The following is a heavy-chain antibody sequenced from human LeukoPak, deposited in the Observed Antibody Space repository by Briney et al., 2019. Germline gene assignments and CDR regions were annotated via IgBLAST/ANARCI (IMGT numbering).Heavy chain of an antibody. D-gene: IGHD3-10*01. V-gene: IGHV3-53*01. CDR3: ARGHITMVRGVIIIDAFDI. CDR1: GFTVSSNY. Sequence: PGGSLRLSCAASGFTVSSNYMSWVRQAPGKGLEWVSVIYSGGSTYYADSVKGRFTISRDNSKNTLYLQMNSLRAEDTAVYYCARGHITMVRGVIIIDAFDIWGQGTMVTVSS. J-gene: IGHJ3*02. CDR2: IYSGGST.